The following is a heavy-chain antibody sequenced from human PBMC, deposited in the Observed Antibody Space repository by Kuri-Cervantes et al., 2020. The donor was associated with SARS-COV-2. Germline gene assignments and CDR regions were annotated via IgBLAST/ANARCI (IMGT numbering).Heavy chain of an antibody. CDR3: YTLIGVPATAYDDY. CDR2: IRSKTNNYAT. CDR1: GFTFSGSA. J-gene: IGHJ4*02. D-gene: IGHD2-21*02. Sequence: GGSLRLSCAASGFTFSGSAMYWVRQPFEKGLEWVGRIRSKTNNYATSYAASLRGRFTISRDDSKNTAYLQMNSLRTEDTALYYCYTLIGVPATAYDDYWGQGTLVTVSS. V-gene: IGHV3-73*01.